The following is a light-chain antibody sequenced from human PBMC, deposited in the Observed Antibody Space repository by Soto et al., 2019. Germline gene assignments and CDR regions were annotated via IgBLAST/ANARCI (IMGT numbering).Light chain of an antibody. Sequence: QSVLTQPPSASGTPGQSVTISCSGSSSNIGSKYVYWYQQLPGTAPKLLMYRNNQPPSGVPDRFSGSKSGTSASLAISGLRSEDEADYHCAAWDSNLGGPAFGGGTKVT. J-gene: IGLJ2*01. CDR3: AAWDSNLGGPA. CDR1: SSNIGSKY. V-gene: IGLV1-47*01. CDR2: RNN.